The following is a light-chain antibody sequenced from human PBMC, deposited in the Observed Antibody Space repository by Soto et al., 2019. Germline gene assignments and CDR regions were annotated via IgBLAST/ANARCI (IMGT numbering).Light chain of an antibody. V-gene: IGKV3-15*01. CDR2: GAS. CDR3: QQYDIWPPYT. CDR1: QSVNYN. J-gene: IGKJ2*01. Sequence: EIVMTQSPAALSVSPGEGATLCCRAGQSVNYNLAWYQQKPGQAPRLLIYGASTRATGIPARFSGSGSGTEFTVTISSLQSEDFAIYYCQQYDIWPPYTFGQGTKVDIK.